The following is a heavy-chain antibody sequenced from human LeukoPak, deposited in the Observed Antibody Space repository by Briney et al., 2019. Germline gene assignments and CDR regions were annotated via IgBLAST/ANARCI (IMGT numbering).Heavy chain of an antibody. CDR1: GFSVSSNY. CDR2: LYSGGST. Sequence: GGSLRLSCAASGFSVSSNYMSWVRQAPGKGLEWVSVLYSGGSTYYADSVKGRFIISRDNAKNSLYLQMNSLRAEDTAVYFRARDPDFWGQGTLVTVSS. J-gene: IGHJ4*02. CDR3: ARDPDF. V-gene: IGHV3-53*01.